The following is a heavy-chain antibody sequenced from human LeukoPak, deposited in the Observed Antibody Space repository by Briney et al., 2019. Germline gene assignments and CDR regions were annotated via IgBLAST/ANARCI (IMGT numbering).Heavy chain of an antibody. CDR1: GGSISSGGYY. J-gene: IGHJ3*02. CDR2: IYYSGST. D-gene: IGHD3-22*01. CDR3: ARTAYYYDSSGYTPVRGEAFDI. V-gene: IGHV4-61*08. Sequence: SETLSLTCTVSGGSISSGGYYWSWIRQHPGKGLEWIGYIYYSGSTNYNPSLKSRVTISVDTSKNQFSLKLSSVTAADTAVYYCARTAYYYDSSGYTPVRGEAFDIWGQGTMVTVSS.